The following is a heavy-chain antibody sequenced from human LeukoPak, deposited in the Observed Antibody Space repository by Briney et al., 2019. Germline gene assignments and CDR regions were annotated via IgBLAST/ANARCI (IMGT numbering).Heavy chain of an antibody. Sequence: PGESLKISCKGSGYSFTSYWIGWVRQMPGKGLEYMGIIYPVDSDTRYSPSFQGQVIISVDKSISTAYLQWSSLKASDTAMYYCARLPPGSAWYFDLWGRGTLVTVSS. CDR2: IYPVDSDT. CDR1: GYSFTSYW. J-gene: IGHJ2*01. V-gene: IGHV5-51*01. D-gene: IGHD2-15*01. CDR3: ARLPPGSAWYFDL.